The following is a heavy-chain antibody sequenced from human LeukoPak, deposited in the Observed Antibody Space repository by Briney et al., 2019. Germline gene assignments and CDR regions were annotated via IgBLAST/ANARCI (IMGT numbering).Heavy chain of an antibody. CDR2: ISGSGGST. CDR1: GFTFSSYV. CDR3: AKDGSGTYYNRVYYYYGMDV. D-gene: IGHD3-10*01. V-gene: IGHV3-23*01. Sequence: PGGSLRLSCAASGFTFSSYVMSWVRQAPGKGLEWVSGISGSGGSTYYAGSVKGRFTISRDNSKNTLYLQTNSLRAEDTAVYYCAKDGSGTYYNRVYYYYGMDVWGQGTTVTVSS. J-gene: IGHJ6*02.